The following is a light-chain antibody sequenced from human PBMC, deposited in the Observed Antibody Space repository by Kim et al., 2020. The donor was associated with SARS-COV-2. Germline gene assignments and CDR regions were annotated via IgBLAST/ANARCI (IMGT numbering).Light chain of an antibody. CDR2: GKN. J-gene: IGLJ2*01. CDR1: ILRSYY. Sequence: LGQTVRNTCQGDILRSYYASWYQQKPGQAPVLVIYGKNNRPSGIPDRFSGSSSGNTASLTITGAQAEDEADYYCNSRDSSGNHLEVFGGGTQLTVL. V-gene: IGLV3-19*01. CDR3: NSRDSSGNHLEV.